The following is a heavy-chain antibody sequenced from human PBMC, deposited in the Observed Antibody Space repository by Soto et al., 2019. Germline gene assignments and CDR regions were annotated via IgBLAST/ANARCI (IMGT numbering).Heavy chain of an antibody. CDR3: ARDQIYSGYDDDITGLDY. J-gene: IGHJ4*02. CDR2: ISSSSSYI. CDR1: GFTFSSYS. V-gene: IGHV3-21*01. Sequence: PGGSLRLSCAASGFTFSSYSMNWVRQAPGKGLEWVSSISSSSSYIYYADSVKGRFTISRDNAKNSLYLQMNSLRAEDTAVYYCARDQIYSGYDDDITGLDYWGQGTLVTVSS. D-gene: IGHD5-12*01.